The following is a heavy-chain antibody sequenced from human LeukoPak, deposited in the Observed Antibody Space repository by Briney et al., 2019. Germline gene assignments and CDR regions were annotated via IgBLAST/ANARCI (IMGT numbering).Heavy chain of an antibody. CDR2: IRYDGGDI. Sequence: SGGSLRLSCAASGFTFSDYYMGWIRQAPGKGLECVSYIRYDGGDIYYADSVKGRFTISRDNAKNSLYPQMNSLRAEDTAVYYCARDIVAAGLFFDYWGQGTPVTVSS. CDR3: ARDIVAAGLFFDY. D-gene: IGHD1-26*01. CDR1: GFTFSDYY. V-gene: IGHV3-11*01. J-gene: IGHJ4*02.